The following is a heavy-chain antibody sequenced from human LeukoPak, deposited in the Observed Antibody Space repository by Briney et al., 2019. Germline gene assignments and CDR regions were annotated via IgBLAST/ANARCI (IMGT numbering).Heavy chain of an antibody. CDR2: ISRTSRHK. J-gene: IGHJ1*01. Sequence: GGSLRLSCAASGFTFSSYSMNWVRQAPGKGLEWVSSISRTSRHKYYSDSVKGRFTISRDDAENSLFLQMDSLRAEDTAIYYCVRDMNTVTTCYLQFWGQGTLVTVSS. CDR3: VRDMNTVTTCYLQF. CDR1: GFTFSSYS. V-gene: IGHV3-21*01. D-gene: IGHD1-1*01.